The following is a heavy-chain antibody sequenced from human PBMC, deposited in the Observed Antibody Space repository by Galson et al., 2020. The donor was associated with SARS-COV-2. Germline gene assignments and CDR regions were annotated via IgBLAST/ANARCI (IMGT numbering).Heavy chain of an antibody. CDR3: ARMRVVPPYCMDV. J-gene: IGHJ6*02. CDR2: LYYTGST. V-gene: IGHV4-59*01. CDR1: GHSISSSY. D-gene: IGHD3-3*01. Sequence: ASETLSLTCPVSGHSISSSYWSWIRQPPGKGLEWIGYLYYTGSTNYNPSLKSRVTISLDTSKNQFSLKLSSVTAADTAIYYCARMRVVPPYCMDVWGQGTTVTVSS.